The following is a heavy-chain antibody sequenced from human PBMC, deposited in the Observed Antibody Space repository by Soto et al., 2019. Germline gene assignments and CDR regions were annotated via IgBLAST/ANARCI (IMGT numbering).Heavy chain of an antibody. Sequence: SVKVSYKASGGTFSSYAISWVRQAPGQGLEWMGGIIPIFGTANYAQKFQGRVTITADESTSTAYMELSSLRSEDTAVYYCASCYFGLYYYYGMDVWGQGTTVTVSS. J-gene: IGHJ6*02. CDR1: GGTFSSYA. CDR2: IIPIFGTA. D-gene: IGHD2-21*02. V-gene: IGHV1-69*13. CDR3: ASCYFGLYYYYGMDV.